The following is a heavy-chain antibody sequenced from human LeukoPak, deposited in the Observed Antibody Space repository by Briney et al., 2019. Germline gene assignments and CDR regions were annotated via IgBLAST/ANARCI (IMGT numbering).Heavy chain of an antibody. D-gene: IGHD5-24*01. V-gene: IGHV2-70*04. CDR1: GFSLSTSGMR. J-gene: IGHJ4*02. CDR2: IDWDDDK. Sequence: PGPTLVNPTQTLTLTCTFSGFSLSTSGMRVSWIRQPPGKALEWLARIDWDDDKSYSTSLKTRLTISKDTSKNQVVLTMTNMDPVDTATYYCALQMATITRRVYYFDYWGQGTLVTVSS. CDR3: ALQMATITRRVYYFDY.